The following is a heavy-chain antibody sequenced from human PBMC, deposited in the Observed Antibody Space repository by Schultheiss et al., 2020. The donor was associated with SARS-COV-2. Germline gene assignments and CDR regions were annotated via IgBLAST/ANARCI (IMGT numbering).Heavy chain of an antibody. V-gene: IGHV4-34*03. J-gene: IGHJ6*02. D-gene: IGHD3-3*01. CDR2: INHSGST. Sequence: SETLSLTCAVYGGSFSGYYWSWIRQPPGKGLEWIGEINHSGSTNYNPSLKSRVTISVDTSKNQFSLKLSSVTAADTAVYYCHSDFWSGYYTLSYYYYGMDVWGQGTTVTVSS. CDR3: HSDFWSGYYTLSYYYYGMDV. CDR1: GGSFSGYY.